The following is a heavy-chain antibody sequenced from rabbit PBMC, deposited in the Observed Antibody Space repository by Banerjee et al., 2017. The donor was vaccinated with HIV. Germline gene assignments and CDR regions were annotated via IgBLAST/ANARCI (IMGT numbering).Heavy chain of an antibody. CDR3: ARDLAGVIGWNFNL. Sequence: QEQLEESGGDLVKPGRSLTLTCTASGFSFSNGYVMCWVRQAPGKGLEWIGFIDPMFGTTYYANWVNGRFTISSHNAQNTLYLQLNSLTAADTASYFCARDLAGVIGWNFNLWGPGTLVTVS. V-gene: IGHV1S45*01. CDR2: IDPMFGTT. J-gene: IGHJ4*01. CDR1: GFSFSNGYV. D-gene: IGHD4-1*01.